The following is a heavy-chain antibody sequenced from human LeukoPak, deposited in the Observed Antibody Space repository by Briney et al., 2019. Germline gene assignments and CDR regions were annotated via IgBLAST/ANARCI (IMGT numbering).Heavy chain of an antibody. CDR3: ARGGGGGSYLDY. J-gene: IGHJ4*02. V-gene: IGHV4-59*12. Sequence: KTSETLSLTCTVSGGSISSYYWSWIRPPPGKGLEGIGYIYYSGSTNYNPSLKSRVTISVDKSKNQFSLKLSSVTAADTAVYYCARGGGGGSYLDYWGQGTLVTVSS. D-gene: IGHD3-16*01. CDR2: IYYSGST. CDR1: GGSISSYY.